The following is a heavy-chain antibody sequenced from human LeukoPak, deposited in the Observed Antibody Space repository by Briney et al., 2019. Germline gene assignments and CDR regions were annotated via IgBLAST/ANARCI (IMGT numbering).Heavy chain of an antibody. CDR1: GFPFSRYS. Sequence: GGVLRLSCAASGFPFSRYSRNWVRQAPGKGLEGVSYIGSGGTTRYYADSVKGRFTISRDNAKNSLYLQMNGLRAEDTAVYYCARSRNTIFESWFDPWGQGTLVTVSS. D-gene: IGHD3-3*01. CDR2: IGSGGTTR. V-gene: IGHV3-48*01. J-gene: IGHJ5*02. CDR3: ARSRNTIFESWFDP.